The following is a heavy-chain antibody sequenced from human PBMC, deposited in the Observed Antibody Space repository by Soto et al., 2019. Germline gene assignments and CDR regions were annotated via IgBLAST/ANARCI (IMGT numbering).Heavy chain of an antibody. CDR3: ARDSSGWYY. Sequence: AGGSLRLSCAASGFTFSSYSMNWVRQAPGKGLEWVSSISSSSSYIYYADSVKGRFTISRDNAKNSLYLRMNSLRAEDTAVYYCARDSSGWYYWGQGTLVTVSS. J-gene: IGHJ4*02. D-gene: IGHD6-19*01. CDR2: ISSSSSYI. CDR1: GFTFSSYS. V-gene: IGHV3-21*01.